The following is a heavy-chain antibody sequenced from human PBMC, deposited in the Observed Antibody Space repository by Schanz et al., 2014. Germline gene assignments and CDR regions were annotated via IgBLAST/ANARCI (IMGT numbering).Heavy chain of an antibody. CDR3: VRAVGPAGLHGYWFDP. V-gene: IGHV1-8*02. CDR2: MNPKSGNT. CDR1: GYTFINSA. D-gene: IGHD2-2*01. Sequence: QVQLVQSGAEVKNPGASVKVSCKASGYTFINSAINWVRQAAGQGLEWMGWMNPKSGNTGYAQKFQGRVTMSRTTSISTAYMELSRLRPDDTAIYYCVRAVGPAGLHGYWFDPWGQGTLVTVAS. J-gene: IGHJ5*02.